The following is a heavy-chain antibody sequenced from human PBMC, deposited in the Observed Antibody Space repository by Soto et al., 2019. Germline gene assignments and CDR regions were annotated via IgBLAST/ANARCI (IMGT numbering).Heavy chain of an antibody. V-gene: IGHV5-51*01. D-gene: IGHD3-10*01. Sequence: PGESLKISCNGSGYIFTNYWIGWVRQMPGKGLEWMGIMYPDDSDTRYSPSFQGQVTMSADKSISTAYLQWSSLKASDTAIYYCARPYFYGSRHHSDYWGQGTLVTVSS. CDR1: GYIFTNYW. CDR2: MYPDDSDT. CDR3: ARPYFYGSRHHSDY. J-gene: IGHJ4*02.